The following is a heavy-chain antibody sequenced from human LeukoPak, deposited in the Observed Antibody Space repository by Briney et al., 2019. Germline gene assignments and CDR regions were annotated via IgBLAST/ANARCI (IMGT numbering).Heavy chain of an antibody. V-gene: IGHV3-23*01. D-gene: IGHD6-13*01. CDR2: ISGSGGST. CDR3: AKTIATSATGY. CDR1: GFTFSSYA. Sequence: GGSLRLSCAASGFTFSSYAMSWVRQVPGKELEWVSAISGSGGSTYYADSVKGRFTISRDNSKNTLFLQMNSLRAEDTAVYYCAKTIATSATGYWGQGTLVTVSS. J-gene: IGHJ4*02.